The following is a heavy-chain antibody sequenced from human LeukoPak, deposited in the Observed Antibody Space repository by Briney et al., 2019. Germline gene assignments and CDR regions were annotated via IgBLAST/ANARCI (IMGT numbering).Heavy chain of an antibody. V-gene: IGHV1-18*01. CDR1: GYTFTSYG. CDR2: ISAYNGNT. J-gene: IGHJ4*02. D-gene: IGHD3-10*01. CDR3: AIFDPDGELLSGGFDY. Sequence: ASVKVSCKASGYTFTSYGISWVRQAPGQGLEWMGWISAYNGNTNYAQKFQGRVTMTEDTSTDTAYMELSSLRSEDTAVYYCAIFDPDGELLSGGFDYWGQGTLVTVSS.